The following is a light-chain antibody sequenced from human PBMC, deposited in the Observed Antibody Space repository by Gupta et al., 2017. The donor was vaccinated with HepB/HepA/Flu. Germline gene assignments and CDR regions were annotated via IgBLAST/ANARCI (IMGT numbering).Light chain of an antibody. J-gene: IGLJ2*01. CDR3: QAWDSSAAPVI. CDR2: QDS. V-gene: IGLV3-1*01. Sequence: SYALTQPPSVSVSPGQTASITCSGGKLGNKYACWYQQKPGQSPVLVIYQDSKRPSGIPERFSGSNSGNTATLTISGTQAMDEADYYCQAWDSSAAPVIFGGGTKLTVL. CDR1: KLGNKY.